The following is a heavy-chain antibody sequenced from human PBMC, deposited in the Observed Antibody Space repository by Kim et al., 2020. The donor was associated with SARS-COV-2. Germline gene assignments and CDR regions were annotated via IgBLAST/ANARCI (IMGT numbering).Heavy chain of an antibody. CDR2: ISWNSGSI. CDR1: GFTFDDYA. J-gene: IGHJ4*02. Sequence: GGSLRLSCAASGFTFDDYAMHWVRQAPGKGLEWVSGISWNSGSIGYADSVKGRFTISRDNAKNSLYLQMNSLRAEDTALYYCAKDIVAAGTLSFDYWGQGTLVPVPS. D-gene: IGHD6-13*01. V-gene: IGHV3-9*01. CDR3: AKDIVAAGTLSFDY.